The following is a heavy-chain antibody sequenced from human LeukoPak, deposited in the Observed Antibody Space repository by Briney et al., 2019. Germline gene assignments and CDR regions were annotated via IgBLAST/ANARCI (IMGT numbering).Heavy chain of an antibody. CDR3: AVYYDSSGYSRGIDY. D-gene: IGHD3-22*01. J-gene: IGHJ4*02. V-gene: IGHV4-61*02. Sequence: PSETLSLTCTVSGGSISSGSYYWSWIRQPAGTGLEWIGRISTSGSTNYNPSLKSRVTISVDTSKNQFSLKLSSVTAADTAVYYCAVYYDSSGYSRGIDYWGQGTLVTVSS. CDR1: GGSISSGSYY. CDR2: ISTSGST.